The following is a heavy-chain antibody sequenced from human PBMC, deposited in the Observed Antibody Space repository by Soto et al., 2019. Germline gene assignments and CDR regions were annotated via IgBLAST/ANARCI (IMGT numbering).Heavy chain of an antibody. CDR3: AKDQMATILTLFDY. Sequence: GGSLRLSCAASAFTFTSYTMNWVRQAPGKGLEWVASISGSRTYIYYSDSLKGRVTISRDNAKDSLYLQINNLRAEDTAVYYCAKDQMATILTLFDYWGQGTLVTVSS. CDR1: AFTFTSYT. D-gene: IGHD5-12*01. J-gene: IGHJ4*02. CDR2: ISGSRTYI. V-gene: IGHV3-21*04.